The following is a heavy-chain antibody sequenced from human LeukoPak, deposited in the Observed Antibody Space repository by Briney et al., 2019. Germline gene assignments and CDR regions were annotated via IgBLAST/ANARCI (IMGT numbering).Heavy chain of an antibody. CDR2: IYYSGTT. D-gene: IGHD6-13*01. CDR3: ARGVYIAAAQYGY. CDR1: GGSISSYY. Sequence: SGTLSLTCTVSGGSISSYYWRWIRQPPGKGLEWIGYIYYSGTTNYNPSLKSRVTISVDTSKNQFSLKLSSVTAADTAVYYCARGVYIAAAQYGYWGQGTLVTVSS. V-gene: IGHV4-59*01. J-gene: IGHJ4*02.